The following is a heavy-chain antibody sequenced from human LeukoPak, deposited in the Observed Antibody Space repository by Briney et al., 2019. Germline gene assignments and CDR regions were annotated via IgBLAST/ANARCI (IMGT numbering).Heavy chain of an antibody. Sequence: PSETLSLTCAVSGDSISSGGYHWGWIRQPPGKGLEFIGYIFNSGSTYYNPSLKSRVTISIDTSKSQFSLRLTSATAADAAVYYCVGEYAPGSYRFDYWGQGALVTVSS. J-gene: IGHJ4*02. CDR3: VGEYAPGSYRFDY. CDR2: IFNSGST. V-gene: IGHV4-30-4*07. D-gene: IGHD3-10*01. CDR1: GDSISSGGYH.